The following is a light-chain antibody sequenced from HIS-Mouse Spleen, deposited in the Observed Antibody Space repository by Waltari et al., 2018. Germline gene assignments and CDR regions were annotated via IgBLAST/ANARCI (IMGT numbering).Light chain of an antibody. CDR3: QQRSNWPPTWT. J-gene: IGKJ1*01. CDR2: DAS. V-gene: IGKV3-11*01. CDR1: QSVSSY. Sequence: EIVLTQSPATLPLSPGERATLSCRASQSVSSYLAWYQPKPGQAPRLLIYDASNRATGIPARFSGSGSGTDFTLAISSLEPEDFAVYYCQQRSNWPPTWTFGQGTKVEIK.